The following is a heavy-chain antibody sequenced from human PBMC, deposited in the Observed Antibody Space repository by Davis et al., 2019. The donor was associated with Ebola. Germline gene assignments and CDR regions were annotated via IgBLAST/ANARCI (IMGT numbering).Heavy chain of an antibody. CDR3: ARGAGYSSSWPFDY. D-gene: IGHD6-13*01. Sequence: AASVKVSCKASGYTFTSYDINWVRQATGQGLEWMGWMNPNSGNTGYAQKFQGRVTMTRNTSISTAYMELSSLRSEDTAVYYCARGAGYSSSWPFDYWGQGTLVTVSS. CDR2: MNPNSGNT. J-gene: IGHJ4*02. CDR1: GYTFTSYD. V-gene: IGHV1-8*01.